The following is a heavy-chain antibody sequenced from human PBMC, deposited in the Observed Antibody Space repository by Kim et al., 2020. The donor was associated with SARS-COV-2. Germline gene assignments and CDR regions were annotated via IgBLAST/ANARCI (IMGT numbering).Heavy chain of an antibody. J-gene: IGHJ4*02. V-gene: IGHV3-21*01. D-gene: IGHD6-13*01. CDR3: ARVPEYSSSWYLFDY. Sequence: DSVKGRFTISRDNAKNSLYLQMNSLRAEDTAVYYCARVPEYSSSWYLFDYWGQGSLVTVSS.